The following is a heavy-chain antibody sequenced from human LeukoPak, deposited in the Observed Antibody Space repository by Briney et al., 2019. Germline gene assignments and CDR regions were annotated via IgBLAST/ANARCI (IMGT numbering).Heavy chain of an antibody. CDR2: ISSSSSYI. Sequence: GGSLRLSCAASGFTFSSYSMNWVRQAPGKGLEWVSSISSSSSYIYYADSVKGRFTISRDNAKNSQYLQMNSLRAEDTAVYYCAREVIVGATSTFDPWGQGTLVTVSS. CDR1: GFTFSSYS. V-gene: IGHV3-21*01. J-gene: IGHJ5*02. D-gene: IGHD1-26*01. CDR3: AREVIVGATSTFDP.